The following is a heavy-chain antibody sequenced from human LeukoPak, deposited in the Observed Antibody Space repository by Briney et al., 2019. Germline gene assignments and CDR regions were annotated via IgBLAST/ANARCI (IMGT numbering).Heavy chain of an antibody. CDR3: AKGGWSSTRTLDYYYMDV. J-gene: IGHJ6*03. V-gene: IGHV3-23*01. CDR1: GFTFSSYA. D-gene: IGHD6-13*01. CDR2: ISGSGGST. Sequence: GGSLRLSCAASGFTFSSYAMSWVRQAPGKGLEWVSAISGSGGSTYYADSVKGRFTISRDNSKNTLYLQMNSLRAEDTAVYYCAKGGWSSTRTLDYYYMDVWGKGTTVTVSS.